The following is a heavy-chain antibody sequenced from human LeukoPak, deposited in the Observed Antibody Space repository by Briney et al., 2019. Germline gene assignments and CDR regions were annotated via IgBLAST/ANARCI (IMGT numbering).Heavy chain of an antibody. CDR3: ARGQRKHYGGWGRYPKEYSRDY. CDR1: GGSVSDYY. Sequence: SKTLSLTCTVSGGSVSDYYWSWIRQPPRKGLEWIGSIKYSGSTNYNPSLQSRVTISLDTSKNQFSLRLTSVTAADTAVYYCARGQRKHYGGWGRYPKEYSRDYWGQGTMVSVCS. V-gene: IGHV4-59*02. CDR2: IKYSGST. J-gene: IGHJ4*02. D-gene: IGHD4-23*01.